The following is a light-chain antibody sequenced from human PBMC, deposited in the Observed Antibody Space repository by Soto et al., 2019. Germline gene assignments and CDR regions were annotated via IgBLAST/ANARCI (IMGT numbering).Light chain of an antibody. CDR2: GAS. CDR3: QHYGSSPEWT. J-gene: IGKJ1*01. V-gene: IGKV3-15*01. Sequence: IVMTQSPATLSVSPGERATLSCRASQSVSSNLAWYQQKPGQAPRLLIYGASTRATGIPARFSGSGSGTEFTLTISRLEPEDFAVYYCQHYGSSPEWTFGQGTKVDIK. CDR1: QSVSSN.